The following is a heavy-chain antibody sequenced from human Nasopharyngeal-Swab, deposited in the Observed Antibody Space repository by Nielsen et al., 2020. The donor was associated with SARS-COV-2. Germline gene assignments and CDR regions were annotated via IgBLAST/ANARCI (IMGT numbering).Heavy chain of an antibody. CDR1: GFTFSNYD. CDR3: ARESGVSSTSPFDC. CDR2: MWYAGSSE. V-gene: IGHV3-33*01. J-gene: IGHJ4*02. Sequence: GSLRLSCTASGFTFSNYDIHWLRQTPGKGLEWVAVMWYAGSSERCADSVKGRFTISRDISKNTLYLQMNSLRAEDTAVYYCARESGVSSTSPFDCWGRGTLVTVSS. D-gene: IGHD2-2*01.